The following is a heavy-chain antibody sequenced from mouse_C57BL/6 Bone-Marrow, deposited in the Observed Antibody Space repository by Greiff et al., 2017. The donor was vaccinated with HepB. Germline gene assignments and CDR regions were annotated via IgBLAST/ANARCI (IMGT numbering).Heavy chain of an antibody. CDR2: IHPNSGST. CDR3: ARGKAAY. J-gene: IGHJ3*01. V-gene: IGHV1-64*01. Sequence: QVHVKQPGAELVKPGASVKLSCKASGYTFTSYWMHWVNQRPGQGLEWIGMIHPNSGSTNYNEKFKSKATLTVDKSSSTAYMQLSSLTSEDSAVYYCARGKAAYWGQGTLVTVSA. CDR1: GYTFTSYW.